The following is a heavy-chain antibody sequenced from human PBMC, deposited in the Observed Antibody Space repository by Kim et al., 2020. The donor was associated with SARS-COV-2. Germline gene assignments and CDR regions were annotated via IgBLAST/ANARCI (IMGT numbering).Heavy chain of an antibody. J-gene: IGHJ5*02. CDR3: ARGDRWGGWQWGDWFDP. V-gene: IGHV4-39*07. D-gene: IGHD6-19*01. Sequence: SETLSLTCTVSGGSISSSSYYWGWIRQPPGKGLEWIGSIYYSGSTYYNPSLKSRVTISVDTSKNQFSLKLSSVTAADTAVYYCARGDRWGGWQWGDWFDPWGQGTLVTVSS. CDR1: GGSISSSSYY. CDR2: IYYSGST.